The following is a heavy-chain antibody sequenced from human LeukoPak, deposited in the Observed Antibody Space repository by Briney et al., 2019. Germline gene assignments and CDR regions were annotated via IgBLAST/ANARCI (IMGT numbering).Heavy chain of an antibody. CDR2: INHSGST. CDR1: GGSFSGYC. V-gene: IGHV4-34*01. J-gene: IGHJ6*03. CDR3: ARHQRCSGGSCYSRLYYYYYMDV. Sequence: PSETLSLTCAVYGGSFSGYCWSWIRQPPGKGLEWIGEINHSGSTNYNPSLKSRVTISVDASKNQFSLKLSSVTAADTAVYYCARHQRCSGGSCYSRLYYYYYMDVWGKGTTVTISS. D-gene: IGHD2-15*01.